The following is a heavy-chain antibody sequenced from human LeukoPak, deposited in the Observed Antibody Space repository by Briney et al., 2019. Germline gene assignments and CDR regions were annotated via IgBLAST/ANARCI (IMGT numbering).Heavy chain of an antibody. Sequence: SETLSLTCTVSGGSISSYYWSWIRQPPGKGLEWIGRIYTSGSTNYNPSLKSRVTISVDTSKNQFSLKLSSVTAADTAVYYCAREYSSHAGPFDYWGQGTLVTVSS. CDR1: GGSISSYY. D-gene: IGHD6-13*01. CDR2: IYTSGST. CDR3: AREYSSHAGPFDY. J-gene: IGHJ4*02. V-gene: IGHV4-4*08.